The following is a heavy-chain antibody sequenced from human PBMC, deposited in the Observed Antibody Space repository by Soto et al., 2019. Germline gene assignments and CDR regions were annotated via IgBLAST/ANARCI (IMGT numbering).Heavy chain of an antibody. V-gene: IGHV3-53*02. Sequence: EVQLVETGGDSIQPGGSLRLSCAASGFSVTASNMNWVRQAPGKGLEWVSDIFGADETYYADSVRGRFTISRDNSKNTGYHQMDSLRTEDTALYYCARGGFDWGQGTLVTVSS. CDR3: ARGGFD. CDR2: IFGADET. CDR1: GFSVTASN. J-gene: IGHJ4*02. D-gene: IGHD3-16*01.